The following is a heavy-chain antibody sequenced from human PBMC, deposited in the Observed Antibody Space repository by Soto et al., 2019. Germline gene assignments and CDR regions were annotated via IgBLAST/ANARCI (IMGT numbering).Heavy chain of an antibody. J-gene: IGHJ6*02. CDR2: ISAYNGNT. D-gene: IGHD2-15*01. CDR1: GYTFTSYG. V-gene: IGHV1-18*01. Sequence: ASVKVSCKASGYTFTSYGISWVRQAPGQGLEWMGWISAYNGNTNYAQKLQGRVTMTTDTSTSTAYMGLRSLRSDDTAVYYCARDALDIVVVVAATGYYYYYGMDVWGQGTTVTVSS. CDR3: ARDALDIVVVVAATGYYYYYGMDV.